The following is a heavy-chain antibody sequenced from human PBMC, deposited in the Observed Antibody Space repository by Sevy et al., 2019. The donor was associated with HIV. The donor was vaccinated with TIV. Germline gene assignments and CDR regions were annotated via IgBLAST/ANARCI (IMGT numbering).Heavy chain of an antibody. CDR2: FDPEDGET. CDR1: GYTLTELS. J-gene: IGHJ6*02. CDR3: ATLITMVRGVTWGYYGMDV. Sequence: ASVKVSCKVSGYTLTELSMHWVRQAPGKGLEWMGGFDPEDGETIYAQKFQGRVTMTENTSTDTANMDLSSLGSEDTAVYYCATLITMVRGVTWGYYGMDVWGQGTTVTVSS. V-gene: IGHV1-24*01. D-gene: IGHD3-10*01.